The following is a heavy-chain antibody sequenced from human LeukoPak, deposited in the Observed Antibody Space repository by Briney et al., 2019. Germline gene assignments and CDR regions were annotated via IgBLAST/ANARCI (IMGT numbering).Heavy chain of an antibody. J-gene: IGHJ6*03. D-gene: IGHD2-15*01. CDR2: IRYDGSNE. V-gene: IGHV3-30*02. Sequence: GGSLRLSCAASGFQFSGNGLHWVRQAPDKGLEWVAFIRYDGSNEYYADSVKGRFTISRDKSKNTLSLQMNSLRVEDTAVYYCAKVMPPGRILFYSYYMDVWGRGTTVTVSS. CDR3: AKVMPPGRILFYSYYMDV. CDR1: GFQFSGNG.